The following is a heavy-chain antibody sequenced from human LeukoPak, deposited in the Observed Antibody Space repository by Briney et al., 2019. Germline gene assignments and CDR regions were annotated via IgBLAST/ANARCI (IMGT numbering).Heavy chain of an antibody. CDR2: VYTSGST. CDR3: ARHAGADSSTWYYFDY. D-gene: IGHD6-13*01. J-gene: IGHJ4*02. V-gene: IGHV4-61*02. Sequence: SETLSLTCTVSGGSISSGSYYWSWIRQPAGKGLEWIGRVYTSGSTNYNPSLKSRVTISLDTSKNQFSLKLSSMTAADTAVYYCARHAGADSSTWYYFDYWGRGTLVTVSS. CDR1: GGSISSGSYY.